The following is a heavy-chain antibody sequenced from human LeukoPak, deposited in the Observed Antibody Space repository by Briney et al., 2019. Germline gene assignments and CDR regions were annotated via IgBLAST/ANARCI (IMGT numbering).Heavy chain of an antibody. D-gene: IGHD1-26*01. J-gene: IGHJ5*02. V-gene: IGHV1-18*01. CDR2: ISACNGNT. CDR1: GYTFTSYG. CDR3: ARDVIVGATTGWFDP. Sequence: ASVKVSCKASGYTFTSYGISWVRQAPGQGLEWMGWISACNGNTNYAQKLQGRVTMTTDTSTSTAYMELRSLRSDDTAVYYCARDVIVGATTGWFDPWGQGTLVTVSS.